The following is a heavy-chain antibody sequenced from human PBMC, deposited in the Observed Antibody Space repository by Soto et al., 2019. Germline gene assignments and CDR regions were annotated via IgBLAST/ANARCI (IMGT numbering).Heavy chain of an antibody. V-gene: IGHV3-33*01. CDR3: ARDLPRVVPTEDAFDI. J-gene: IGHJ3*02. CDR1: GFTFSSYG. Sequence: QVQLVESGGGVVQPGRSLRLSCAASGFTFSSYGMHWVRQAPGKGLEWVAVIWYDGSNKYYADSVKGRFTISRDNSKNTLYLQMNSLRAEDTAVYYCARDLPRVVPTEDAFDIWGQGTMVTVSS. CDR2: IWYDGSNK. D-gene: IGHD2-15*01.